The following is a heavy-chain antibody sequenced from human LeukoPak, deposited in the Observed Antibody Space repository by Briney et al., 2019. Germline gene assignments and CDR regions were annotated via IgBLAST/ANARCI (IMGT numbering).Heavy chain of an antibody. Sequence: PGGSLRLSCAASGFTFNRNAISWVRQAPGKGLEWVSISGSGGDTYYADSVKGRFTISRDNSKNTLYLQMNSLRAEDTAVYYCAKARGATYGTYYFDYWGQGTLVTVSS. D-gene: IGHD4/OR15-4a*01. CDR1: GFTFNRNA. CDR2: ISGSGGDT. J-gene: IGHJ4*02. V-gene: IGHV3-23*01. CDR3: AKARGATYGTYYFDY.